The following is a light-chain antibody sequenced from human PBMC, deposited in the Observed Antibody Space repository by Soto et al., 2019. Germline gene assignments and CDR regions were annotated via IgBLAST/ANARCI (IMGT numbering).Light chain of an antibody. CDR3: QQYKSWPPIT. CDR1: QNVDSNY. Sequence: EIVLTQSPGTLSLSPGERATLSCRASQNVDSNYLAWYQQKPGQAPRIIIFGASGRATGIPDRFSGSGSGTDFTLTISRLEPEDFAVYYCQQYKSWPPITFGQGTRLEIK. V-gene: IGKV3-20*01. J-gene: IGKJ5*01. CDR2: GAS.